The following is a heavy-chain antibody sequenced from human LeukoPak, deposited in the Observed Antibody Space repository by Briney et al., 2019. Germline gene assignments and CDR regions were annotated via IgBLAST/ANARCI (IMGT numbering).Heavy chain of an antibody. CDR2: INTNTGNP. CDR1: GYTFTSYA. V-gene: IGHV7-4-1*02. J-gene: IGHJ3*02. Sequence: GASVKVSCTASGYTFTSYAMNWVRQAPGQGLEWMGWINTNTGNPTYAQGFTGRFVFSLDTSVSTAYLQISSLKAEDTAVYYCARLYYYDSSYAFDIWGQGTMVTVSS. D-gene: IGHD3-22*01. CDR3: ARLYYYDSSYAFDI.